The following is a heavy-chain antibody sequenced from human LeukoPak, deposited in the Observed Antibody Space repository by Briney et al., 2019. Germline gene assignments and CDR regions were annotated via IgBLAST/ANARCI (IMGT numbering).Heavy chain of an antibody. V-gene: IGHV1-18*01. CDR1: GYTFTSYG. J-gene: IGHJ6*02. CDR2: ISAYNGNT. D-gene: IGHD3-10*01. CDR3: ASDNWFGELSYYYYGMDV. Sequence: ASVKVSCKASGYTFTSYGISWVRQAPGQGLEWMGWISAYNGNTNYAQKLQGRVTMTTDTSTSTAYMELRSLRSDNTAVYYCASDNWFGELSYYYYGMDVWGQGTTVTVSS.